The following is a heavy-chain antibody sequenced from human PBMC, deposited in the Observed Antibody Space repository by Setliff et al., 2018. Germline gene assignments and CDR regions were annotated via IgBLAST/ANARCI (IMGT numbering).Heavy chain of an antibody. CDR1: GDSFSDYY. D-gene: IGHD3-9*01. J-gene: IGHJ4*02. CDR3: AGTPARGTTWLSPFDY. Sequence: SETLSLTCAVYGDSFSDYYWSWIRQPPGKGLEWIEEINHRGSTNYSPSLQSRATISIDTSKNQISLKITSVTAADTALYSCAGTPARGTTWLSPFDYWGQGIQGTVS. V-gene: IGHV4-34*01. CDR2: INHRGST.